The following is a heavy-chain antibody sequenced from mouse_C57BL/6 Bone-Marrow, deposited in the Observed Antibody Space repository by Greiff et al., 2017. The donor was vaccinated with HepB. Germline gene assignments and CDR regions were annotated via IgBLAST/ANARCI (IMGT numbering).Heavy chain of an antibody. CDR2: IWSGGST. J-gene: IGHJ4*01. CDR1: GFSLTSYG. D-gene: IGHD2-5*01. Sequence: QVQLKESGPGLVQPSQSLSITCTVSGFSLTSYGVHWVRQSPGKGLEWLGVIWSGGSTDYNAAFISRLSISKDNSKSQVFFKMNSLQADDTAIYYCASPPYYSNCDAMDYWGQGTSVTVSS. CDR3: ASPPYYSNCDAMDY. V-gene: IGHV2-2*01.